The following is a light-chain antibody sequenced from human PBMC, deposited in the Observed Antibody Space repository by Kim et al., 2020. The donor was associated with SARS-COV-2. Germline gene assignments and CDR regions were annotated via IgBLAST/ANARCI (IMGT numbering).Light chain of an antibody. CDR1: NSDVGDYDY. CDR3: CSYAGNYKVV. CDR2: HVN. J-gene: IGLJ2*01. Sequence: GQSVTISCTGTNSDVGDYDYVYWYRHHPGKAPKLMIYHVNKRPSGVPDRFSGSKSGNTASLTISGLQAEDEADYYCCSYAGNYKVVFGGGTQLTVL. V-gene: IGLV2-11*01.